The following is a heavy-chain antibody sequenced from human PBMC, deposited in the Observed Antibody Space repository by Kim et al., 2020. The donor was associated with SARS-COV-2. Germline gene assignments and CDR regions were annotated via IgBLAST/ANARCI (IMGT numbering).Heavy chain of an antibody. J-gene: IGHJ4*02. CDR2: ISGRGGTT. V-gene: IGHV3-64*01. Sequence: GGSLRLSCAASGFTFSNYAMHWVRQAPGKGLECVSGISGRGGTTKYANSVKGRFTISRDNSRNTLYLQMDSLRAEDMAVYYCARDRWEREESWGRLGFWGQGALVTVSA. CDR3: ARDRWEREESWGRLGF. CDR1: GFTFSNYA. D-gene: IGHD1-26*01.